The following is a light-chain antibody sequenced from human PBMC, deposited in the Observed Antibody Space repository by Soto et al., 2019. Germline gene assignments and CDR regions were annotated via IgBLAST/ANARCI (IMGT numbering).Light chain of an antibody. J-gene: IGKJ1*01. CDR2: EAS. V-gene: IGKV1-5*03. CDR1: QSIGTN. Sequence: DIQMTQSPSSLSASIGDRVTLTCRASQSIGTNLNWYQQKPGKAPKLLIYEASTLESGVPSRFSCSGSGTEFTLTISSLQPDDFATYYCQHYNSYSEAFGQGTKVDIK. CDR3: QHYNSYSEA.